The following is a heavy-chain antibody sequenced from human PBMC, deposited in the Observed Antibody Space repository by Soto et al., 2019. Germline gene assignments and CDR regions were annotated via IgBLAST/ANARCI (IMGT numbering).Heavy chain of an antibody. Sequence: QVQLVESGGGVVQPGRSLRLSCAASGFTFSSYDMHWVRQAPGKGLEWVAVISYDGSNKYYADSVKGRFTIPRDNSKNTLYLQMNNLRAEDTAVYYCAKERLWTTVTPRGMDVWGQGTTVTVSS. D-gene: IGHD4-4*01. J-gene: IGHJ6*02. CDR1: GFTFSSYD. CDR2: ISYDGSNK. CDR3: AKERLWTTVTPRGMDV. V-gene: IGHV3-30*18.